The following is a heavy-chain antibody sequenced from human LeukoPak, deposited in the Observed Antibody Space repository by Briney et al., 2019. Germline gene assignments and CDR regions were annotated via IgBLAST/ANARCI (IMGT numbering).Heavy chain of an antibody. D-gene: IGHD3-22*01. Sequence: PGGSLRLSCAASGFTLSIYWMTWVRQAPGKGLEWVANINQAGSQKNYLDSVKGRFTISRDNAKNSLYLEMASVRADDTAVYYCARHYDSSGYSLDSWGQGTLVTVSS. CDR2: INQAGSQK. CDR3: ARHYDSSGYSLDS. CDR1: GFTLSIYW. J-gene: IGHJ4*02. V-gene: IGHV3-7*01.